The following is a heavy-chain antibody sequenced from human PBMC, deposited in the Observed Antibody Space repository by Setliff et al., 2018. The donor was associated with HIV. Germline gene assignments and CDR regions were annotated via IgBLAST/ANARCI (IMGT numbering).Heavy chain of an antibody. CDR3: ARDFRDYVGKFDY. Sequence: GGSLRLSCAGSGFTFSSYSLNWVRQAPGKGLEWVSYVSGRGDSIYYAASVKGRFTISRDNAKNSLYLQMNSLIAEGTAVYYCARDFRDYVGKFDYWGQGTLVTVSS. J-gene: IGHJ4*02. CDR2: VSGRGDSI. D-gene: IGHD1-26*01. CDR1: GFTFSSYS. V-gene: IGHV3-48*01.